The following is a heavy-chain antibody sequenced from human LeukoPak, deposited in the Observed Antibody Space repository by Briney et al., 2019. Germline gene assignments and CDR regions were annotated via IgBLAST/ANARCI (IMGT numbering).Heavy chain of an antibody. Sequence: GASVKVSCKASGYTFTNYGISWVQQAPGQGLEWMGWISAYNGNTNYAQKVQGRVTMTTDTSTSTAYMELRSLTSDDTATYYCARDSRWGYNYGDFDYWGQGTLVTVSS. CDR2: ISAYNGNT. D-gene: IGHD5-18*01. V-gene: IGHV1-18*01. J-gene: IGHJ4*02. CDR3: ARDSRWGYNYGDFDY. CDR1: GYTFTNYG.